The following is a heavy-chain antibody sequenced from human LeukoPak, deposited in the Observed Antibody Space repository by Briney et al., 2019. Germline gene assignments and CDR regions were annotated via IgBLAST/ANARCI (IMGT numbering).Heavy chain of an antibody. CDR2: IYYSGST. D-gene: IGHD3-3*01. Sequence: SETLSLTCTVSGGSISSGDYYWSWIRQPPGKGLEWIGYIYYSGSTYYNPSLKSRVTISVDTSKSQFSLKLSSVTAADTAVYYCARDSYYDFWSGPLGMDVWGQGTTVTVSS. CDR3: ARDSYYDFWSGPLGMDV. J-gene: IGHJ6*02. V-gene: IGHV4-30-4*01. CDR1: GGSISSGDYY.